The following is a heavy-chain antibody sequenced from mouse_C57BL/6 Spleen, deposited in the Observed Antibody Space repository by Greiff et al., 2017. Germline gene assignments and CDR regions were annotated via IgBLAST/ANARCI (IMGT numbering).Heavy chain of an antibody. Sequence: VHVKQSGAELVKPGASVKLSCTASGFNIKDYYMHWVKQRTEQGLEWIGRIDPEDGETKYAPKFQGKATITADTSSNTAYLQLSSLTSEDTAVYYCAFYYYGSSWDYAMDYWGQGTSVTVSS. V-gene: IGHV14-2*01. CDR1: GFNIKDYY. J-gene: IGHJ4*01. D-gene: IGHD1-1*01. CDR2: IDPEDGET. CDR3: AFYYYGSSWDYAMDY.